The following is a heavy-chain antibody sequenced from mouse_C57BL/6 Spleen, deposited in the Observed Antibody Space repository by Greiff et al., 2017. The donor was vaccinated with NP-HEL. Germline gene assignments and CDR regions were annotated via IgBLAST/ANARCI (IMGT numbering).Heavy chain of an antibody. J-gene: IGHJ2*01. CDR2: ISDGGSYT. CDR3: AREEAYSSKEGTFDY. CDR1: GFTFSSYA. Sequence: EVKLVESGGGLVKPGGSLKLSCAASGFTFSSYAMSWVRQTPEKRLGWVATISDGGSYTDYPDNVKGRFTSSRENAKNNLYLQMSHRKSEDTAMYYCAREEAYSSKEGTFDYWGQGTTVTVSS. D-gene: IGHD2-5*01. V-gene: IGHV5-4*01.